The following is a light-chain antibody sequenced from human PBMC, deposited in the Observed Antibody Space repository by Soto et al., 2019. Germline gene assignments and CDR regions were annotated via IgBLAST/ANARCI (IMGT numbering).Light chain of an antibody. CDR2: GAS. Sequence: EIVLTQSPGSLSLSPGERATLSCRASQSVDSTFFAWYQHKPGQAPRLLIYGASKRATGIPDRFSGSGSGTDFTLTISRLEPEDFALYYCQQYVSSVTFGQGTKVEIK. J-gene: IGKJ1*01. CDR3: QQYVSSVT. V-gene: IGKV3-20*01. CDR1: QSVDSTF.